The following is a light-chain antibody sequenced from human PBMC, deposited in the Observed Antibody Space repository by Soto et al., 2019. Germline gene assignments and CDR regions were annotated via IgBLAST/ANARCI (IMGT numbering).Light chain of an antibody. V-gene: IGLV3-21*01. Sequence: SYELTQPPSVSVAPGKTARITCGGDNIGIKSVHWYQQKPGQAPVLVIYYDSNRPSGIPERFSGSNSGNTATLTISRVEAGHEADYCCQVWDSSSDHVIFGGGSQLTVL. CDR1: NIGIKS. CDR2: YDS. J-gene: IGLJ2*01. CDR3: QVWDSSSDHVI.